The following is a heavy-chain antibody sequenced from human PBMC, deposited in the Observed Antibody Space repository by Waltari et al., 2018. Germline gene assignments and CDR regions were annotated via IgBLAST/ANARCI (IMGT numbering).Heavy chain of an antibody. J-gene: IGHJ4*02. CDR2: ISHSGRS. Sequence: QVQLQESGPGLVKPSETLSLTCAVSGYSISRDYYWAWIRQPPGKGLEWIGSISHSGRSYSNPSLTSRVTISVDTAKNQFSRKLSSVTAADTAVYFCARGGPVQNKARTSVDYWGQGILVTVSS. CDR3: ARGGPVQNKARTSVDY. V-gene: IGHV4-38-2*01. D-gene: IGHD3-10*02. CDR1: GYSISRDYY.